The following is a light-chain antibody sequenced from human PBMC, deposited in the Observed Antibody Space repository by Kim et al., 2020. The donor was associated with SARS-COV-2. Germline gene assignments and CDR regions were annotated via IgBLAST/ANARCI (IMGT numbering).Light chain of an antibody. V-gene: IGKV3D-20*01. Sequence: PPGERATLSCGASQSVTSSYLAWYQQRPGLAPRRLIFDAYTRATGIPDRFSGSGSGTVFTLTISRLEPEDFAVYYCQQYASSPKTFGPGTKVDIK. CDR1: QSVTSSY. CDR3: QQYASSPKT. CDR2: DAY. J-gene: IGKJ1*01.